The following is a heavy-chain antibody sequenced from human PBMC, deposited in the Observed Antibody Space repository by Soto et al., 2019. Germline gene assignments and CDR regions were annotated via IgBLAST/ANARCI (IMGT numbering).Heavy chain of an antibody. CDR2: INHRGSL. Sequence: SETLSLTCTVTGGSMTSGDQYRTWIRHRPGEGLEWFGYINHRGSLYYNPSLKSRVSMSVDTSKNQFSLNLSSVTAADTAVYYCARELPQRQGRNMDVWGQGTTVTVSS. V-gene: IGHV4-31*03. CDR1: GGSMTSGDQY. CDR3: ARELPQRQGRNMDV. D-gene: IGHD1-1*01. J-gene: IGHJ6*02.